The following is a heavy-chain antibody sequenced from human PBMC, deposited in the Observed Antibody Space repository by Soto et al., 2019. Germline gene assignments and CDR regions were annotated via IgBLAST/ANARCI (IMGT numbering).Heavy chain of an antibody. Sequence: PGGSLRLSCAASGFTFSSHGMHWVRQAPGRGLEWVAVIGGRGNSAYYADSVQGRFTISRDNSKNTLSLQMSSLTADDTAIYYCVREGRGSFDFWGRGTMVTVSS. J-gene: IGHJ3*01. CDR1: GFTFSSHG. V-gene: IGHV3-NL1*01. CDR2: IGGRGNSA. D-gene: IGHD5-12*01. CDR3: VREGRGSFDF.